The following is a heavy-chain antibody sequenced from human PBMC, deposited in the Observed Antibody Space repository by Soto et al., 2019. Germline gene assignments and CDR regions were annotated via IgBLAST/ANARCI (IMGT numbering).Heavy chain of an antibody. CDR3: ARQRTTVVTQAYFDH. D-gene: IGHD2-21*02. V-gene: IGHV4-39*01. CDR1: GESISSSSYY. J-gene: IGHJ4*02. CDR2: TYYSGRT. Sequence: SETLSLPCIVSGESISSSSYYWGWIRHPPGKGLEWIGSTYYSGRTYYNPSFKSRVTISIDTSKNQFSLKLSSVTATDTAVYYCARQRTTVVTQAYFDHWGQGALVTVSS.